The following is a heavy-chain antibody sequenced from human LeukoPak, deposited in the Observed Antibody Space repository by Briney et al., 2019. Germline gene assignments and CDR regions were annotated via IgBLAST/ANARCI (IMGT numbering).Heavy chain of an antibody. CDR2: IYYSGST. J-gene: IGHJ4*02. Sequence: PSETLSLTCTVSGGSISSSSYYWGWIRQPPGKGLEWIGSIYYSGSTYYNPSLKSRVTISVDTSKNQFSLKLSSVTAADTAVYYCARSVYYDSSGYYDELVGYFDYWGQGTLVTVFS. D-gene: IGHD3-22*01. CDR3: ARSVYYDSSGYYDELVGYFDY. CDR1: GGSISSSSYY. V-gene: IGHV4-39*01.